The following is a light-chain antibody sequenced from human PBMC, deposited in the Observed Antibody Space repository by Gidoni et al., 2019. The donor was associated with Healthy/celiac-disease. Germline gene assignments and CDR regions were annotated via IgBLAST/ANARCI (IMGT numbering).Light chain of an antibody. J-gene: IGKJ1*01. Sequence: DIQMTQSPSSLSASVGDRVTITCRASQSISSYLNWYQQKPGQAPKLLIYAASSLHSGVPSRFSGSGSGTDFTLTISSLQPEDFATYYCQQSYSTPLWTFGQGTKVEIK. V-gene: IGKV1-39*01. CDR1: QSISSY. CDR3: QQSYSTPLWT. CDR2: AAS.